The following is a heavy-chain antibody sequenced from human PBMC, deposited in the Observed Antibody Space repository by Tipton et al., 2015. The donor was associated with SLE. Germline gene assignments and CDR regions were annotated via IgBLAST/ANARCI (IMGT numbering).Heavy chain of an antibody. V-gene: IGHV4-34*01. CDR1: GGSFSGYY. J-gene: IGHJ4*02. D-gene: IGHD3-3*01. Sequence: TLSLTCAVYGGSFSGYYWSWIRQPPGKGLEWIGEINHSGSTNYNPSLKSRVTISVDTSKNQFSLKLSSVTAADTAVYYCAFRTITIFGVVEGWGQGTLVTVSS. CDR3: AFRTITIFGVVEG. CDR2: INHSGST.